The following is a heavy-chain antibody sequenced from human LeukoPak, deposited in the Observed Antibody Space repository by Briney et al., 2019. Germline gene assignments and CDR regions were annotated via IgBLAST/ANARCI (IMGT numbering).Heavy chain of an antibody. Sequence: GGSLRLSCAASGFTFSDYYMSWIRQAPGKGLEWVSYISSSGSTIYYVDSVRGRFTISRDNAKNSLYLQMNSLRAEDTAVYYCARSRGVATIPYGMDVWGQGTTVTVSS. CDR1: GFTFSDYY. CDR3: ARSRGVATIPYGMDV. J-gene: IGHJ6*02. D-gene: IGHD5-12*01. V-gene: IGHV3-11*01. CDR2: ISSSGSTI.